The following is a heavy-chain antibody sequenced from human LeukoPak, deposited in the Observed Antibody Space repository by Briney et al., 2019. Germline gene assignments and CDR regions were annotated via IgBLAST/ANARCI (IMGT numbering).Heavy chain of an antibody. CDR1: GFIFSNYA. J-gene: IGHJ3*02. CDR3: AKLNQYYYDSSGYAFDI. D-gene: IGHD3-22*01. CDR2: ISGSGGST. V-gene: IGHV3-23*01. Sequence: GGSLRLSCAASGFIFSNYAMNWGRQAPGEGLEWVSPISGSGGSTSYADSVKGRFTISRDNSKNTLYLQMNNLRAEDTAVYYCAKLNQYYYDSSGYAFDIWGQGTMVTVSA.